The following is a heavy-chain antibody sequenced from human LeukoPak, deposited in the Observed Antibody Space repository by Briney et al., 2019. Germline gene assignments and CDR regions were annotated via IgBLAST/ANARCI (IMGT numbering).Heavy chain of an antibody. CDR1: GYTFTGYY. CDR3: ASPAPTRLWPYYYYYYMDV. Sequence: GASVKVSCKASGYTFTGYYMHWVRQAPGQGLEWMGWINPNSGGTNYAQKFQGRVTMTRDTSISTAYMELSRLRSDDTAVYYCASPAPTRLWPYYYYYYMDVWGKGTTVTVSS. CDR2: INPNSGGT. D-gene: IGHD4/OR15-4a*01. V-gene: IGHV1-2*02. J-gene: IGHJ6*03.